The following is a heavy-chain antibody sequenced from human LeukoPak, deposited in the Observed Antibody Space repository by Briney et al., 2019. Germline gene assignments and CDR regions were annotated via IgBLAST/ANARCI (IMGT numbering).Heavy chain of an antibody. Sequence: PSETLSLTCTVSGGSISSYYWSWIRQPPGKGLEWIGYIYYSGSTNYNPSLKSRVTISVDTSKNQCSLKLNSVTAANTAVYYCARMTGILTGYYPDAFDIWGQGTMVTVSS. J-gene: IGHJ3*02. CDR2: IYYSGST. CDR3: ARMTGILTGYYPDAFDI. CDR1: GGSISSYY. D-gene: IGHD3-9*01. V-gene: IGHV4-59*01.